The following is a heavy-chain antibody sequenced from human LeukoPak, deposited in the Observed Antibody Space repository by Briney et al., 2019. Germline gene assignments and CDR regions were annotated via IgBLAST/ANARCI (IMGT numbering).Heavy chain of an antibody. V-gene: IGHV4-4*07. CDR3: ASSPFWSGGMDV. CDR2: IYTSGST. J-gene: IGHJ6*02. CDR1: GGSISSYY. Sequence: SETLSLTCTVSGGSISSYYWSWIRQPAGKGLEWIGRIYTSGSTNYNPSLKGRVTMSVDTSKNQFSLKLSSVTAADTAVYYCASSPFWSGGMDVWGQGTTVTVSS. D-gene: IGHD3-3*01.